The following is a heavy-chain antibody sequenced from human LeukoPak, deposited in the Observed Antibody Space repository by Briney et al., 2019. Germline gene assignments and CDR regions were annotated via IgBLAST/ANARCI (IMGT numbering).Heavy chain of an antibody. CDR1: GGSISSYY. D-gene: IGHD2-2*01. CDR2: IYTSGST. V-gene: IGHV4-4*09. Sequence: PSETLSLTCTVSGGSISSYYWSWIRQPPGKGLEWIGYIYTSGSTNYNPSLKSRLAISVDTSKNQFSLKLSSVTAADTAVYYCARLNVVVPAAYYMDVWGKGTTVTVSS. CDR3: ARLNVVVPAAYYMDV. J-gene: IGHJ6*03.